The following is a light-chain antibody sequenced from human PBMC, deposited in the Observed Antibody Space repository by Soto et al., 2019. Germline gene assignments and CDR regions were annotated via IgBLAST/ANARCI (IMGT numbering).Light chain of an antibody. CDR1: QSVSSSY. Sequence: EIVLTQSPGTLSLSPGQRATLSCRASQSVSSSYLAWYQQKPGQAPRLLIYGASSSATGIPDRFSGSGSGTDFTLTISRLKPEDFAVYYCQQYGSSPLTVGGGTKVEIK. J-gene: IGKJ4*01. CDR2: GAS. V-gene: IGKV3-20*01. CDR3: QQYGSSPLT.